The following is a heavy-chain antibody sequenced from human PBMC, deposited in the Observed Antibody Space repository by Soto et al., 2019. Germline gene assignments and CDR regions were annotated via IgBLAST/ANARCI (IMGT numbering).Heavy chain of an antibody. D-gene: IGHD4-17*01. J-gene: IGHJ4*02. CDR3: ARDFLDGDYFDY. Sequence: GSLRLSCAASGFTFSSYGMHWVRQAPGKGLEWVAVIWYDGSNKYYADSVKGRFTISRDNSKNTLYLQMNSLRAEDTAVYYCARDFLDGDYFDYWGQGTLVTVSS. CDR2: IWYDGSNK. CDR1: GFTFSSYG. V-gene: IGHV3-33*01.